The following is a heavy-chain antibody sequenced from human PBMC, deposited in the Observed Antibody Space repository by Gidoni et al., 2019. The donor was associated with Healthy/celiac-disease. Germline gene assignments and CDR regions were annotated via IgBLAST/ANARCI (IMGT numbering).Heavy chain of an antibody. Sequence: EVQLLESGGGLVQPGGSLRLSCAASGFTFSSYAMSWVRQAPGKGLEWVSAISGSGGSTYYADSVKGRFTISRDNSKNTLYLQMNSLRAEDTAVYYCAKVLSRSGPPQEGFDYWGQGTLVTVSS. J-gene: IGHJ4*02. CDR2: ISGSGGST. V-gene: IGHV3-23*01. D-gene: IGHD3-16*02. CDR3: AKVLSRSGPPQEGFDY. CDR1: GFTFSSYA.